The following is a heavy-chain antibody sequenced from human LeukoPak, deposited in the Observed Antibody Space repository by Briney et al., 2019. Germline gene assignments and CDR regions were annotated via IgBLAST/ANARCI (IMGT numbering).Heavy chain of an antibody. CDR2: ITTSDGNT. Sequence: GGSLRLSCATSGFTFSSYTMSWVRQAPGKGLEWVSTITTSDGNTYYADSVKDRFTVSRDNSKNTLFLQMNSLRAEDTAVYYCAKDGGLWVSAHWGDSWGRGTLVTVSS. CDR1: GFTFSSYT. CDR3: AKDGGLWVSAHWGDS. V-gene: IGHV3-23*01. D-gene: IGHD7-27*01. J-gene: IGHJ4*02.